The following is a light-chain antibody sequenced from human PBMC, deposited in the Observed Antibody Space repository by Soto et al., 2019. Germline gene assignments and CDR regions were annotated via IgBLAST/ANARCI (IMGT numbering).Light chain of an antibody. CDR2: GAS. J-gene: IGKJ1*01. CDR3: QQYGTSPRT. Sequence: EIVLTQFPGTLSLSPGERVTLSCRASQSVSSSYLAWYQQKPGQAPRLLIYGASRRATGLPDRFSGSGSGTDFILTISRLEPEDFAVYYCQQYGTSPRTFGQGTKVEIK. V-gene: IGKV3-20*01. CDR1: QSVSSSY.